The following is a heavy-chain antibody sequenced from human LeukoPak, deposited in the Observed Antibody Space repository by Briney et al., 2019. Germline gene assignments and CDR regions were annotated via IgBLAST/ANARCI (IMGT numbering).Heavy chain of an antibody. CDR3: AREVGSGSDY. CDR2: IYYSGST. J-gene: IGHJ4*02. CDR1: GGSISRSSYY. Sequence: PSETLSLTCTVSGGSISRSSYYWGWIRQPPGKGLEWIGSIYYSGSTYYNPSLKSRVTISVDTSKNQFSLKLSSVTAADTAVYYCAREVGSGSDYWGQGTLVTVSS. V-gene: IGHV4-39*07. D-gene: IGHD6-19*01.